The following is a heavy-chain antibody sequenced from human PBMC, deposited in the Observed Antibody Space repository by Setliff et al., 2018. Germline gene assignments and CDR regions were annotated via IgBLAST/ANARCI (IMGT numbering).Heavy chain of an antibody. CDR3: AKDSRYCSGGSCSEPDAFDI. D-gene: IGHD2-15*01. J-gene: IGHJ3*02. V-gene: IGHV3-33*06. CDR1: GFTFNNFA. CDR2: IWYDGSNK. Sequence: PGGSLRLSCAASGFTFNNFAMHWVRQAPGKGLEWVAVIWYDGSNKYYADSVKGRFTISRDNSKNTLFLQMNSLRAEDTAVYYCAKDSRYCSGGSCSEPDAFDIWGQGTMVTVSS.